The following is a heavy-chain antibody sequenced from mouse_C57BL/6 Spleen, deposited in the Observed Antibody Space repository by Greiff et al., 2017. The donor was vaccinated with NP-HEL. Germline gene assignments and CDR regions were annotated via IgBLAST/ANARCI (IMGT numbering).Heavy chain of an antibody. Sequence: VQLQQSGPELVKPGASVKISCKASGYTFTDYYMNWVKQSHGKSLEWIGDINPNNGGTSYNQKFKGKATLTVDKSSSTAYMELRSLTSEDSAVYYCARDTIDSSGYGFAYWGQGTLVTVSA. D-gene: IGHD3-2*02. J-gene: IGHJ3*01. CDR3: ARDTIDSSGYGFAY. CDR1: GYTFTDYY. V-gene: IGHV1-26*01. CDR2: INPNNGGT.